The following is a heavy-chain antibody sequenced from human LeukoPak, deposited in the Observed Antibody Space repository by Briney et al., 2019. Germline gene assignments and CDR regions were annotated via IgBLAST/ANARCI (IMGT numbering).Heavy chain of an antibody. D-gene: IGHD3-10*01. Sequence: GGSLRLSCAASGFTFSGSAMHWVRQASGKGLEWVGRIRGKANSYATAYAASVKGRFTISRDDSKNTAYLQMNSLKTEDTAVYYCTSVKMVRGVAGMDVWGQGTTVTVSS. CDR2: IRGKANSYAT. CDR1: GFTFSGSA. CDR3: TSVKMVRGVAGMDV. V-gene: IGHV3-73*01. J-gene: IGHJ6*02.